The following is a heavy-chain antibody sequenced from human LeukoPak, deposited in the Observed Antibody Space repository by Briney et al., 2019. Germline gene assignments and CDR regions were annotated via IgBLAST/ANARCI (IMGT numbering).Heavy chain of an antibody. CDR3: ARAKHQLLYGTFDY. Sequence: ASVKVSCKASGYTFTGYYMHWVRQAPGQGLEWMGWINPNSGGTNYAQKFQGRVTMTRDTSISTTYMELSRLRSDDTAVYYCARAKHQLLYGTFDYWGQGTLVTVSS. J-gene: IGHJ4*02. CDR2: INPNSGGT. V-gene: IGHV1-2*02. D-gene: IGHD2-2*02. CDR1: GYTFTGYY.